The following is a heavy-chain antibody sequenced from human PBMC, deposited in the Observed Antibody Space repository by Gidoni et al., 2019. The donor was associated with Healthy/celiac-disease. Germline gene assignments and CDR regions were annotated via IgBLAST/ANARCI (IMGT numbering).Heavy chain of an antibody. J-gene: IGHJ4*02. V-gene: IGHV3-30*18. CDR3: AKVGYSYGLDY. Sequence: QVQLVESGGGVVQPGRSLRLSGAASGFTFSSYGMHWVRQAPGKGLEWVAVISYDGSNKYYADSVKGRFTISRDNSKNTLYLQMNSLRAEDTAVYYCAKVGYSYGLDYWGQGTLVTVSS. D-gene: IGHD5-18*01. CDR2: ISYDGSNK. CDR1: GFTFSSYG.